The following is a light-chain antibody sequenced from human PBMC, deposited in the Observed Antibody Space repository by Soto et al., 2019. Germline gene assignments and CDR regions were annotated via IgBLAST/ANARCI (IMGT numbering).Light chain of an antibody. V-gene: IGLV2-11*01. CDR1: RRDVGYYNS. CDR2: DVN. J-gene: IGLJ1*01. CDR3: LSYAGNYAYG. Sequence: QSVLTQPRSVSGSPGQSVTISCTGSRRDVGYYNSVSWYQQNPTKAPKLIIYDVNKLPSGVPDRFSGSKSGNTASLTISGLQAEDEADYYCLSYAGNYAYGFGTGTKVTVL.